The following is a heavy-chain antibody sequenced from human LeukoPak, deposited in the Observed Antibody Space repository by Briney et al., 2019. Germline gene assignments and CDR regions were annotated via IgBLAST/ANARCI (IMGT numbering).Heavy chain of an antibody. V-gene: IGHV3-23*01. CDR3: AKADSYGGNSQLFDF. J-gene: IGHJ4*02. CDR2: IDGSGDNT. CDR1: GFTFNNYA. Sequence: GSLRLSCAASGFTFNNYAMHWVRQAPGKGLEWVSGIDGSGDNTYYADSVKGRFTISRDNSKDTLTLQMSSLRADDTAVYYCAKADSYGGNSQLFDFWGQGTLVTVSS. D-gene: IGHD4-23*01.